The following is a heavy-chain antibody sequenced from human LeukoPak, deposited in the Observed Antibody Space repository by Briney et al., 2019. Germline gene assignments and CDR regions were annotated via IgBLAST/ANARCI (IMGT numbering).Heavy chain of an antibody. D-gene: IGHD6-13*01. CDR1: GFTFSSYS. CDR3: ARASTSSWSSRYLDL. V-gene: IGHV3-21*04. J-gene: IGHJ2*01. Sequence: TGGSLRLSCAASGFTFSSYSMNWVRQAPGKGLEWVASIRSSSSYIYYADSVKGRFTISRDNANNSLYLQMNSLRAEDTAVYYWARASTSSWSSRYLDLWGRGTLVTVSS. CDR2: IRSSSSYI.